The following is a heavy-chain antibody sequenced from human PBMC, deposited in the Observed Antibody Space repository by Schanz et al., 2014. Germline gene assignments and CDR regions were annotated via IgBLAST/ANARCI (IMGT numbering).Heavy chain of an antibody. CDR2: ISGDGTTT. J-gene: IGHJ6*02. Sequence: EVQLVESGGGLVQPGGSLRLSCAASGFTFSVYWMHWVRQPPGKGLVSVSRISGDGTTTSYADSVKGRFTISRDNAKNTLYLQMNSLRAEDTAVYYCAKIWKGHPIEVRPGWSDGMDVWGQGTTVTVSS. CDR3: AKIWKGHPIEVRPGWSDGMDV. D-gene: IGHD6-6*01. V-gene: IGHV3-74*01. CDR1: GFTFSVYW.